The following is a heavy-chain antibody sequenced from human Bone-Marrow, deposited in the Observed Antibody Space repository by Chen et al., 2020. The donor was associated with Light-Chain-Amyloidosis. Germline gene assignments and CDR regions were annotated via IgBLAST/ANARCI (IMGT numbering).Heavy chain of an antibody. CDR2: ISWNSGVK. Sequence: LESGGGLIQPGGSLRLSCAASGFTFNTYALSWVRQDAGKGLGGVSGISWNSGVKGCLDSVRGRFTISREGVKNSLYLQINSLRPEDAALYYRAKDKGGSMGFGIDVWGQGTTGIVSS. J-gene: IGHJ6*02. CDR3: AKDKGGSMGFGIDV. V-gene: IGHV3-9*01. CDR1: GFTFNTYA. D-gene: IGHD3-10*01.